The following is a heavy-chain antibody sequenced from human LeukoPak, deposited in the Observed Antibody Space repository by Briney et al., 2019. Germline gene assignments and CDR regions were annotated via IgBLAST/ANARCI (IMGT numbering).Heavy chain of an antibody. Sequence: GGSLSLSCTASGFTFNTYTMNWVRQAPGKGLEWVSSTSSSSSYIYYAHSVKGRFTISRDNAKKSLYLQMNRLRAEDTAVYFCARADTSDILTGYSDYWGQGTLVTVSS. J-gene: IGHJ4*02. CDR1: GFTFNTYT. CDR3: ARADTSDILTGYSDY. V-gene: IGHV3-21*01. D-gene: IGHD3-9*01. CDR2: TSSSSSYI.